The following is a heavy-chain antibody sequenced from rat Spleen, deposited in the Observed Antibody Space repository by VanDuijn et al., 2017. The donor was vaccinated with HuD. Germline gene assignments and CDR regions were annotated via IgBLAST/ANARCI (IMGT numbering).Heavy chain of an antibody. CDR3: ATDRHFDY. CDR1: GFTFSDYD. V-gene: IGHV5-29*01. CDR2: ISYDGGST. J-gene: IGHJ2*01. Sequence: EVQLVESGGGLVQPGRSLNLSCAASGFTFSDYDMAWIRQAPTKGLEWVTTISYDGGSTNYRDSVKGRFTISRDNAKSTLYLQMDSLRSEDTATYYCATDRHFDYWGQGVMVTVSS.